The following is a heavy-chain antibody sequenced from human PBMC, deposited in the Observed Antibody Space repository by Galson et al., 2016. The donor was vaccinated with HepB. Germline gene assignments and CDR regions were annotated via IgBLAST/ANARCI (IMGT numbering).Heavy chain of an antibody. CDR1: GFTFSMYW. Sequence: SLRLSCAASGFTFSMYWMSWVRQAPGKGLEWVANIKQGGSEKYYVESMRGRLTISRDNAKNSLFLQMNSLRAEDTAVYYCARDRRGSGWYIDYWGQGTLVAVSS. D-gene: IGHD6-19*01. CDR2: IKQGGSEK. CDR3: ARDRRGSGWYIDY. V-gene: IGHV3-7*01. J-gene: IGHJ4*02.